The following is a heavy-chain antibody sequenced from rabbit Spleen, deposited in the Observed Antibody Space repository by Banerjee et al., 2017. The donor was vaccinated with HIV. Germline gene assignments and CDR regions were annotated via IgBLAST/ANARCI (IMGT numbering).Heavy chain of an antibody. D-gene: IGHD4-1*01. CDR3: AREGSGQVFFNL. CDR2: IDPVFGVT. V-gene: IGHV1S47*01. Sequence: QEQLEESGGGLVKPEGSLTLTCKASGVSFSDKDVMCWVRQAPGKGLEWIGYIDPVFGVTYYASWVNGRFSISRENTQNTVYLQLNSLTAADTATYFCAREGSGQVFFNLWGQAPWSPS. J-gene: IGHJ4*01. CDR1: GVSFSDKD.